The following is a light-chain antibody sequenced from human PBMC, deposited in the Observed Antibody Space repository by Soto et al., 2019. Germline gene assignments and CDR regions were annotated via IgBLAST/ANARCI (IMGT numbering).Light chain of an antibody. J-gene: IGLJ2*01. CDR3: QTQGTGFQF. CDR1: SGHSSYA. CDR2: LNNDGSH. V-gene: IGLV4-69*01. Sequence: QSVLTQSPSASASLGASVKLTCTLSSGHSSYAIAWHQKQPGKGPRYLMDLNNDGSHTKGDGIPDRFSGSSSGADRFLIISSLQSEDEADYYCQTQGTGFQFFGGGTKLTVL.